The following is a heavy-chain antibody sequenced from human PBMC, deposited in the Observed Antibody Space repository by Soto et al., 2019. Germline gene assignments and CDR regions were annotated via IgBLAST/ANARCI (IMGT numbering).Heavy chain of an antibody. V-gene: IGHV1-24*01. D-gene: IGHD3-3*01. Sequence: VKVSCKVSGYTLTELSMHWVRQAPGKGLEWMGGFDPEDGETIYAQKFQGRVTMTEDTSTDTAYMELSSLRSEDTAVYYCATDSDYDFWSGPDYWGQGTLVTVSS. CDR2: FDPEDGET. CDR3: ATDSDYDFWSGPDY. CDR1: GYTLTELS. J-gene: IGHJ4*02.